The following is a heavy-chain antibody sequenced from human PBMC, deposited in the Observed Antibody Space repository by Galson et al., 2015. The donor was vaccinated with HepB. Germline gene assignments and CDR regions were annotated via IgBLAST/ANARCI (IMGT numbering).Heavy chain of an antibody. CDR2: IDPSDSYT. D-gene: IGHD5-12*01. Sequence: QSGAEVKKPGESLRISCKGSGYSFTSYWISWVRQMPGKGLEWMGRIDPSDSYTNYSPSFQGHVTISADKSISTAYLQWSSLKASDTAMYYCARQGVATIFGYYYGMDVWGQGTTVTVSS. J-gene: IGHJ6*02. CDR1: GYSFTSYW. V-gene: IGHV5-10-1*01. CDR3: ARQGVATIFGYYYGMDV.